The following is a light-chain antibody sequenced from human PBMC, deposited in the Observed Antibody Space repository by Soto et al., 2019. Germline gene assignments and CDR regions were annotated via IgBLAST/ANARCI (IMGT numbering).Light chain of an antibody. V-gene: IGLV7-43*01. J-gene: IGLJ1*01. Sequence: QAVVTQEPSLTVSPGGTVTLTCASSTGAVTSEHHANWFQQKPGQVPRPLIWRTNDRFWWTPARFSGSLLGDKAALTLSGVRPEDEADYYCSSYTNINTRACVFGTGTQLTVL. CDR3: SSYTNINTRACV. CDR1: TGAVTSEHH. CDR2: RTN.